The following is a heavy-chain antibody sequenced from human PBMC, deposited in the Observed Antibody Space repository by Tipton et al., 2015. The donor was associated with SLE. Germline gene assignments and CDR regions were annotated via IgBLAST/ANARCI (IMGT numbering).Heavy chain of an antibody. J-gene: IGHJ4*02. Sequence: QLVQSGGGLVKPGGSLRLSCAASGFTFSSYSMNWVRQAPGKGLVWVSQINRDGSTTNYADSVKGRFTISRDNAKNTLYLQMNSLRAEDTAVYYCARGALRGLWDYWGQGTLVTVSS. CDR2: INRDGSTT. CDR1: GFTFSSYS. V-gene: IGHV3-74*02. D-gene: IGHD2/OR15-2a*01. CDR3: ARGALRGLWDY.